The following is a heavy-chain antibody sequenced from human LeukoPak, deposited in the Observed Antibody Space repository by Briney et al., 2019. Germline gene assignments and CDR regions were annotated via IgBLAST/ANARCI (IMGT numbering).Heavy chain of an antibody. J-gene: IGHJ4*02. CDR3: AKARTGGATDFDY. CDR2: ISWNSGSI. V-gene: IGHV3-9*01. Sequence: GGSLRLSCAASGFTFSSYAMHWVRQAPGKGLEWASGISWNSGSIGYADSVKGRFTISRDNAKNSLYLQMNSLRAEDTALYYCAKARTGGATDFDYWGQGTLVTVSS. D-gene: IGHD1-26*01. CDR1: GFTFSSYA.